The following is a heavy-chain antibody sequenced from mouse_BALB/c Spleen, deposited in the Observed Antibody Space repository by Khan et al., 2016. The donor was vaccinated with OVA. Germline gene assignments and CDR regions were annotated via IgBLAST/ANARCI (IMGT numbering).Heavy chain of an antibody. CDR2: IDPANGKT. CDR1: GFNIKDTH. J-gene: IGHJ4*01. D-gene: IGHD1-2*01. CDR3: ASSLLLYAMDY. Sequence: VQLKESGAELVKPGASVKLSCTGSGFNIKDTHIQWVKQRPEQGLEWIGRIDPANGKTIFDPKFQGKATITADTSSNTAYLHLSSLTSEDTVVYYCASSLLLYAMDYWGQGTSVTVSS. V-gene: IGHV14-3*02.